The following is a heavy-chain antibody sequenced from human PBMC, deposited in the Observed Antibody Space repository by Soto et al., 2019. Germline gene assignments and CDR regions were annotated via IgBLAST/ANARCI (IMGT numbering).Heavy chain of an antibody. V-gene: IGHV4-38-2*02. CDR2: IYHSGST. D-gene: IGHD2-21*02. CDR3: ARDFTVANVVVTAIRVWFDP. J-gene: IGHJ5*02. CDR1: SYSISSGYY. Sequence: SETLSLTCAVSSYSISSGYYWGWIRQPPGKGLEWIGSIYHSGSTYYNPSLKSRVTISVDTSKNQFSPKLSSVTAADTAVYYCARDFTVANVVVTAIRVWFDPWGQGTLVTVSS.